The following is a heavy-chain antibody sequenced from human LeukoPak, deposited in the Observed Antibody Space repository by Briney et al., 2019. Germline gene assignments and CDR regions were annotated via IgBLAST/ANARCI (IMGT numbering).Heavy chain of an antibody. Sequence: SQTLSLTCTVSGGSMRSGGYYWSWIRQLPGKGLEWIGYIYHSGSTYYNPSLKSRVTISVDRSKNQFSLKLNSVTAADTAVYYCAKGSSGVFDYWGQGTLVTVSS. D-gene: IGHD2-15*01. CDR3: AKGSSGVFDY. CDR1: GGSMRSGGYY. CDR2: IYHSGST. V-gene: IGHV4-30-2*01. J-gene: IGHJ4*02.